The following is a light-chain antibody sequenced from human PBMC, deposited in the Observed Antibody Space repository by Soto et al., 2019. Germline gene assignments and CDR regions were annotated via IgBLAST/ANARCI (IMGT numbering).Light chain of an antibody. V-gene: IGKV3-15*01. J-gene: IGKJ1*01. CDR1: LSVSTD. Sequence: EVLMTQSPATLSVSPGERVTLSCRASLSVSTDLAWYQQKLGQAPRLLIYGASTRATGVPDRFSGSGSGTDFSLTISGLQSEDSAIYYCQQYFRWPPWTFGQGTKVEIK. CDR3: QQYFRWPPWT. CDR2: GAS.